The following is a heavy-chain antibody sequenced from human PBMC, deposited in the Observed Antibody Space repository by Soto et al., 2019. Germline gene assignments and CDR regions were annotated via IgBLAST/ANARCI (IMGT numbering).Heavy chain of an antibody. J-gene: IGHJ5*02. V-gene: IGHV3-9*01. CDR2: ILASGDV. Sequence: GGSLRLSCATSGFTLRGSAMHWVRQVPGGGLEWVSGILASGDVGYVDSVRGRSTMSRDVAKNSLYLQMNSLRAEDTAVYYCARHYCSGGSCLFGPWGQGTLVTVSS. CDR1: GFTLRGSA. CDR3: ARHYCSGGSCLFGP. D-gene: IGHD2-15*01.